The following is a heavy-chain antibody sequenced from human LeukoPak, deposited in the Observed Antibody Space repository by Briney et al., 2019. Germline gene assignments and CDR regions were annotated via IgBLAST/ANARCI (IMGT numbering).Heavy chain of an antibody. Sequence: TGGSLRLSCAASGLTFSSHWMHWVRQAPGKGLVWVSRITNDGSSTTYADSVKGRFTISRDNAKNMLYLQVNRLRAEDTAVYYCVTQQGGNPAYWGQGTLVTVSS. D-gene: IGHD1-14*01. V-gene: IGHV3-74*01. CDR2: ITNDGSST. CDR1: GLTFSSHW. CDR3: VTQQGGNPAY. J-gene: IGHJ4*02.